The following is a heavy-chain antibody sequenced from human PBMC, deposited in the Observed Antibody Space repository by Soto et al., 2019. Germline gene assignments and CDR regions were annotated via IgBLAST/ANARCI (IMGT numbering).Heavy chain of an antibody. D-gene: IGHD2-15*01. CDR3: VKDRWIDY. CDR2: ISSSGVPT. CDR1: GFTFSNYA. V-gene: IGHV3-64D*06. J-gene: IGHJ4*02. Sequence: PGGPLRLSCSASGFTFSNYAMRWVRQAPGKGLEYVSSISSSGVPTYYADSVKGRFTTSRDNSQNTLYLQMSSLRLEDTAVYYCVKDRWIDYWGQGILVTVSS.